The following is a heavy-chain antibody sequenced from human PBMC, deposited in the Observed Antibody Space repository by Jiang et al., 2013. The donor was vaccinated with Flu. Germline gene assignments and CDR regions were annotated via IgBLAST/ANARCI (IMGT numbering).Heavy chain of an antibody. D-gene: IGHD5-12*01. J-gene: IGHJ5*02. Sequence: KFQGRVTITRDTSASTAYMELSSLRSEDTAVYYCARDSERYSGYNWFDPWGQGTLVTVSS. V-gene: IGHV1-3*01. CDR3: ARDSERYSGYNWFDP.